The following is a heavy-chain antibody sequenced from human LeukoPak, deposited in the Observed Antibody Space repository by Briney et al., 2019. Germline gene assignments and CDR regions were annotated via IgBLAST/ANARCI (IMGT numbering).Heavy chain of an antibody. Sequence: SETLSLTCAVYGGSFSGYYWSWIRQPPGKGLEWIGYIYYSGSTNYNPSLKSRVTISVDTSKNQFSLKLSSVTAADTAVYYCARDPRGCSGGSCYSIWGQGTLVTVSS. CDR2: IYYSGST. D-gene: IGHD2-15*01. CDR3: ARDPRGCSGGSCYSI. V-gene: IGHV4-59*01. CDR1: GGSFSGYY. J-gene: IGHJ4*02.